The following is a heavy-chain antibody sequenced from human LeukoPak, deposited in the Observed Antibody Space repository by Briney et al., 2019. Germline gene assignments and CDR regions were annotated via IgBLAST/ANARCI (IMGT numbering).Heavy chain of an antibody. CDR3: ASGTLVSRGYWASSRMGHGD. CDR2: INHIGSI. Sequence: PSETLSLTCAVYGVSFRDYYWNWIRQPPGKGREWVGEINHIGSINYNPSLQSRITMSVDTSKNQFSLRLTSVTAADTAVYYCASGTLVSRGYWASSRMGHGDWGQGLLVTVSS. CDR1: GVSFRDYY. J-gene: IGHJ4*02. V-gene: IGHV4-34*01. D-gene: IGHD2-21*02.